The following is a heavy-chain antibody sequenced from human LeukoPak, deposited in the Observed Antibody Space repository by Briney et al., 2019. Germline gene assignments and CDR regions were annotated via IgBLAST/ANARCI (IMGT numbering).Heavy chain of an antibody. Sequence: GGTLRLSCAASGFTFSSYGMSWVRQAPGKGLEWVGFIRSQIYGGTPEYAASVKGRFTISRDDSEGVAYLQMNSLKTEDTAVYYCTRDQTPYYWGQGTLVTVSS. CDR2: IRSQIYGGTP. V-gene: IGHV3-49*04. J-gene: IGHJ4*02. CDR1: GFTFSSYG. CDR3: TRDQTPYY.